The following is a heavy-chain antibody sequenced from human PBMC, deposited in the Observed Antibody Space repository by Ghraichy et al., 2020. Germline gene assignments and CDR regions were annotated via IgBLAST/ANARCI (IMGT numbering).Heavy chain of an antibody. CDR1: GGSISSYY. CDR2: IYTSGST. CDR3: AREPSGQWLVRWYFDY. D-gene: IGHD6-19*01. J-gene: IGHJ4*02. V-gene: IGHV4-4*07. Sequence: SETQSLTCTVSGGSISSYYWSWIRQPAGKGLEWIGRIYTSGSTNYNPSLKSRVTMSVDTSKNQFSLKLSSVTAADTAVYYCAREPSGQWLVRWYFDYWGQGTLVTVSS.